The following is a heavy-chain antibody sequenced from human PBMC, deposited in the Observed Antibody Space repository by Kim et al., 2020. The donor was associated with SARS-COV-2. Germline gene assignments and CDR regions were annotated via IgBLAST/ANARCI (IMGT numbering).Heavy chain of an antibody. CDR2: IIPIFGTA. CDR1: GGTFSSYA. Sequence: SVKVSCKASGGTFSSYAISWVRQAPGQGLEWMGGIIPIFGTANYAQKFQGRVTITADESTSTAYMELSSLRSEDTAVYYCARDLSGPHPNYYYGMDVWGQGTTVTVSS. CDR3: ARDLSGPHPNYYYGMDV. V-gene: IGHV1-69*13. J-gene: IGHJ6*02.